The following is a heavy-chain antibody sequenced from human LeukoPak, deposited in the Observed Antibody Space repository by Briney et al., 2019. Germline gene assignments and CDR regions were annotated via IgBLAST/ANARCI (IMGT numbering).Heavy chain of an antibody. V-gene: IGHV4-31*02. J-gene: IGHJ2*01. CDR2: IYYSVST. D-gene: IGHD2-2*01. CDR1: GGSSSRCGCS. Sequence: SERRFGTCPGCGGSSSRCGCSPCWIRQHPGKGLEWIGYIYYSVSTYYNPSLKRRVTISVDTSKNQFSLNLSSVTAADRAVYYCSTPHKGYTEYHRNWYFALWGRGTLVTVSS. CDR3: STPHKGYTEYHRNWYFAL.